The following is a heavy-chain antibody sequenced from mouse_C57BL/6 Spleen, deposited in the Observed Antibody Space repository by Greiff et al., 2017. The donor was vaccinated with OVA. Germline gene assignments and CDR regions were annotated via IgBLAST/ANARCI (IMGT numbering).Heavy chain of an antibody. Sequence: QVQLKESGAELVRPGTSVKLSCKASGYTFTSYWMHWVKQRPGQGLEWIGVIDPSDSYTNYNQKFKGKATLTVDTSSSTAYMQLSSLTSEDSAVYYCALGGNYAWFAYWGQGTLVTVSA. D-gene: IGHD2-1*01. CDR2: IDPSDSYT. CDR1: GYTFTSYW. CDR3: ALGGNYAWFAY. J-gene: IGHJ3*01. V-gene: IGHV1-59*01.